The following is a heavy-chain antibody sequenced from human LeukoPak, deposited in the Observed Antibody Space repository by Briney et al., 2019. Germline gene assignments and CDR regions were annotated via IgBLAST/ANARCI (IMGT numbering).Heavy chain of an antibody. CDR3: ARGAADWSYGGNSGDFDY. D-gene: IGHD4-23*01. V-gene: IGHV1-69*04. J-gene: IGHJ4*02. Sequence: SVKVSCKASGGTFSIYAISWVRQAPGQGLEWMGRIIPIFGIANYAQKFQGRVTITADKSTSTAYMELSSLRSEDTAVYYCARGAADWSYGGNSGDFDYWGQGTLVTVSS. CDR1: GGTFSIYA. CDR2: IIPIFGIA.